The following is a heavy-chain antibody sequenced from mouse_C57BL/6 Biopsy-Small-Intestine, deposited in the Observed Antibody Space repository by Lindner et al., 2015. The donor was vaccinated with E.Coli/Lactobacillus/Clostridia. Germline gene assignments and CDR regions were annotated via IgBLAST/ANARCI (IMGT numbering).Heavy chain of an antibody. D-gene: IGHD2-2*01. CDR3: ARKGGGYAHYAMDY. CDR1: GYSFTNYW. CDR2: IYPGGGYT. V-gene: IGHV1-63*01. Sequence: VQLQESGPELVKPGDSVKISCKASGYSFTNYWIGWAKQRPGHGLEWIGDIYPGGGYTNYNEKFKGKATLTADKSSSTAYMQFSSLTSEDSAIYYCARKGGGYAHYAMDYWGQGTSVTVSS. J-gene: IGHJ4*01.